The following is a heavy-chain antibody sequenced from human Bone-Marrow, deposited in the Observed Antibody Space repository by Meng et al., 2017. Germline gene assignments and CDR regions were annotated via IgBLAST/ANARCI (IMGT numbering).Heavy chain of an antibody. Sequence: VQREQSGAEVKKPGASWKVSCKASRYTFTGYYMHWVRQAPGQGLEWMGRINPNSGGTNYAQKFQGRVTMTRDTSISTAYMELSRLRSDDTAVYYCASLAIFGVVIRDYWGQGTLVTVSS. CDR2: INPNSGGT. CDR1: RYTFTGYY. CDR3: ASLAIFGVVIRDY. V-gene: IGHV1-2*06. D-gene: IGHD3-3*01. J-gene: IGHJ4*02.